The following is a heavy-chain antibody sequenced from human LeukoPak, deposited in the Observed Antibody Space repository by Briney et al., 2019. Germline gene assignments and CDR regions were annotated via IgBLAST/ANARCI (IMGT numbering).Heavy chain of an antibody. CDR1: GYTFTNYW. V-gene: IGHV5-51*01. CDR3: ASPLGP. Sequence: GESLKISCTASGYTFTNYWIGWVRQMPGKGLEWMGIIYPGDSDTRYSPSFRGQVIISADKSIRTAYLQWTSLKASDTAMYYCASPLGPWGQGTLVTVSS. CDR2: IYPGDSDT. J-gene: IGHJ5*02.